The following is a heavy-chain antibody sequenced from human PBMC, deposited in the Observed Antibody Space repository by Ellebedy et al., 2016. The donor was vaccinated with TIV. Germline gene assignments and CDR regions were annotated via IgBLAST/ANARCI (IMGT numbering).Heavy chain of an antibody. CDR3: AKGIVGCTVDWLDP. J-gene: IGHJ5*02. CDR2: IKSKNDRWTT. CDR1: GFTFREAW. V-gene: IGHV3-15*01. Sequence: GESLKISCAASGFTFREAWMSWVRQAPGKGLEWAGCIKSKNDRWTTNYAAPVKGGFTISRDDSKNTVYLQMNSLTSEDTAVYYCAKGIVGCTVDWLDPWGQGTLVTVSS. D-gene: IGHD1-26*01.